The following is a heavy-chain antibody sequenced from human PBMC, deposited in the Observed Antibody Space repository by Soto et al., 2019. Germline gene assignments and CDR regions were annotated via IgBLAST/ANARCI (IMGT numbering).Heavy chain of an antibody. D-gene: IGHD3-16*02. CDR1: GGSVSSGSYY. J-gene: IGHJ4*02. CDR3: ARVGLRLGELSLYDY. V-gene: IGHV4-61*01. CDR2: IYYSGST. Sequence: LTCTVSGGSVSSGSYYWSWIRQPPGKGLEWIGYIYYSGSTNYNPSLKSRVTISVDTSKNQFSLKLSSVTAADTAVYYCARVGLRLGELSLYDYWGQGTLVTVSS.